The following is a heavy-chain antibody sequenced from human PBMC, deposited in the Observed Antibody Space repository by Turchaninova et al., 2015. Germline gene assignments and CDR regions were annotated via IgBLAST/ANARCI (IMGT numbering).Heavy chain of an antibody. Sequence: VPLPPYGPGLVQPSRNLSRPRALPGDMGLRSSAAWNWSRQSPSKCLEWMGRTYYRSRWYKDYALSVKRRITINSDTSENQFSLRLNSVTPEDTAVYYCARGGTYFKGFEFWGQGALVTVSS. D-gene: IGHD1-26*01. CDR3: ARGGTYFKGFEF. V-gene: IGHV6-1*01. J-gene: IGHJ4*02. CDR2: TYYRSRWYK. CDR1: GDMGLRSSAA.